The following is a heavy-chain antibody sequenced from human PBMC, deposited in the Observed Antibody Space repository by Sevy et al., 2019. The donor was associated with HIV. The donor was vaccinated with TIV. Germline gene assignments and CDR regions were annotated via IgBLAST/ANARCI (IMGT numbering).Heavy chain of an antibody. CDR3: ASQPGYRSTYYGFSLSRTFDS. CDR2: IYHSGNT. J-gene: IGHJ4*02. Sequence: SETLSLTCSVSGGSITSNNYYWGWIRQPPGKGLAWIGSIYHSGNTYYNPSLQSRVTVSVDTSRSHFSLKVTSVAASDTAVYFCASQPGYRSTYYGFSLSRTFDSWGPGTLVTVSS. D-gene: IGHD6-19*01. V-gene: IGHV4-39*01. CDR1: GGSITSNNYY.